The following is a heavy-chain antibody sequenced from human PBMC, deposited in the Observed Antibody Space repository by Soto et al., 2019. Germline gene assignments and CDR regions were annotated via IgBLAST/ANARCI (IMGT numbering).Heavy chain of an antibody. D-gene: IGHD1-26*01. CDR3: ARDGNYVDY. CDR2: ISYDGSNK. Sequence: GGSLRLSCAASGFTFSSYAMHWVRQAPGKGLEWVAVISYDGSNKYYADSVKGRFTISRDNSKNTLYLQMNSLRAEDTAVYYCARDGNYVDYWGQGTLVTVSS. CDR1: GFTFSSYA. V-gene: IGHV3-30-3*01. J-gene: IGHJ4*02.